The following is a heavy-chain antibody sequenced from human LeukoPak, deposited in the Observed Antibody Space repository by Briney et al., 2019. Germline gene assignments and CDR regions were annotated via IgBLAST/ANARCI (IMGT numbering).Heavy chain of an antibody. D-gene: IGHD2-2*01. CDR3: AREEGYCSATSCSAPFDY. Sequence: ASVKVSCKASGYTFTGYYMHWVRQAPGQGLEWMGWINPNSGGTNYAQKFQGRVTMTRDTSISTAYMELSRLRSDDTAVYYCAREEGYCSATSCSAPFDYWGQGTLVTVSS. CDR2: INPNSGGT. J-gene: IGHJ4*02. V-gene: IGHV1-2*02. CDR1: GYTFTGYY.